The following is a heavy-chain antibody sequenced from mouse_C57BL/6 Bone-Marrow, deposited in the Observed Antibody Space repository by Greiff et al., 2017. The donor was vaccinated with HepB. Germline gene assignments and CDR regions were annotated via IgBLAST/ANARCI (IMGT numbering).Heavy chain of an antibody. D-gene: IGHD2-2*01. J-gene: IGHJ4*01. V-gene: IGHV1-74*01. Sequence: VQLQQPGAELVKPGASVKVSCKASGYTFTSYWMHWVKQRPGQGLEWIGRIHPSDSDTNYNQKFKGKATLTVDKSSSTAYMQLSSLTSEDSAVYYYAMPRGYNYAMDYWGQGTSVTVSS. CDR1: GYTFTSYW. CDR2: IHPSDSDT. CDR3: AMPRGYNYAMDY.